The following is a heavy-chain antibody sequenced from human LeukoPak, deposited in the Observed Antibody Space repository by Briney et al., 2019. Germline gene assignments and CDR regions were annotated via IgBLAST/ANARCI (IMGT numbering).Heavy chain of an antibody. CDR3: ARHYNSGKYYYYYMDV. CDR1: GGSISSSSYY. CDR2: IYYSGST. V-gene: IGHV4-39*01. Sequence: PSETLSLTCTVSGGSISSSSYYWGWIRHPPGKGLEWIGSIYYSGSTYYNPSLKSRVTISVDTSKNQFSLKLSSVTAADTAVYYCARHYNSGKYYYYYMDVWGKGTTVTVSS. J-gene: IGHJ6*03. D-gene: IGHD1-26*01.